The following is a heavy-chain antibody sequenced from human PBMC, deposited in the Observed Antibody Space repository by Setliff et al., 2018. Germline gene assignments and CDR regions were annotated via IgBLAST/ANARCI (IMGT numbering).Heavy chain of an antibody. CDR3: ARVRITPYCMDV. J-gene: IGHJ6*03. CDR1: GDSMSFSY. CDR2: IYYSGST. D-gene: IGHD3-10*01. Sequence: SETLSLTCSVSGDSMSFSYWSWIRQPPGKGLEWIGYIYYSGSTDSHPSLKSRVSISIDTSKNQFSLNVRSVTAADTAIYYCARVRITPYCMDVWGKGTTVTVSS. V-gene: IGHV4-59*01.